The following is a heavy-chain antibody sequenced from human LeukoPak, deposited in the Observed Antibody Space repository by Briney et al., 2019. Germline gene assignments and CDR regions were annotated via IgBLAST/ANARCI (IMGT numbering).Heavy chain of an antibody. V-gene: IGHV1-46*01. J-gene: IGHJ4*02. D-gene: IGHD5-18*01. CDR2: INPSGGST. Sequence: ASVKVSCKASGYTFTGYYMHWVRQAPGQGLEWMGIINPSGGSTSYAQKFQGRVTMTRDMSTSTVYMELSSLRSEDTAVYYCARDPVGYSYGDYWGQGTLVTASS. CDR3: ARDPVGYSYGDY. CDR1: GYTFTGYY.